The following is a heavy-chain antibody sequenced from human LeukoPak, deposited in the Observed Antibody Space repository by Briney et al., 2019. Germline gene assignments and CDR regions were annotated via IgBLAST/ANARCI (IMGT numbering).Heavy chain of an antibody. CDR3: ARARRPMTTVTPYAYFQH. J-gene: IGHJ1*01. CDR1: GYTFTGYY. V-gene: IGHV1-2*02. Sequence: ASVKVSCKASGYTFTGYYMHWVRQAPGQGLEWMGWINPNSGGTNYAQKFQGRVTITRDTSISTAYMELSRLRSDDTAVYYCARARRPMTTVTPYAYFQHWGQGTLVTVSS. CDR2: INPNSGGT. D-gene: IGHD4-17*01.